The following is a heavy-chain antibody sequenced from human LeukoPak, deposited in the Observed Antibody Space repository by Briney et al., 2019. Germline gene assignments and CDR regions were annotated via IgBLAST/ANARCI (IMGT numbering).Heavy chain of an antibody. D-gene: IGHD5-18*01. CDR2: IWYDGSNK. V-gene: IGHV3-33*01. CDR3: AILSGYSLDY. CDR1: GFTFSSYG. Sequence: GRXLRLSCAASGFTFSSYGMHWVRQAPGKGLEWVAVIWYDGSNKYYADSVKGRFTISRDNSKNTLYLQMNSLRAEDTAVYYCAILSGYSLDYWGQGTLVTVSS. J-gene: IGHJ4*02.